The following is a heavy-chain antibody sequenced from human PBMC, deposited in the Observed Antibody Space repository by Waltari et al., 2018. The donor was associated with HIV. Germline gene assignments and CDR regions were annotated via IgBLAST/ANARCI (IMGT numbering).Heavy chain of an antibody. D-gene: IGHD3-10*01. CDR2: INIDGSRI. CDR3: SRDTFGEYDY. V-gene: IGHV3-74*01. J-gene: IGHJ4*02. CDR1: GFSVSSYW. Sequence: EVPLVQYGGGLIKPGGSLRLSCAASGFSVSSYWMHWVRQTPGKGLVWVSHINIDGSRIDYADSVRGRFTISRDSAKNTLSLQMNSLTEEDTAVYYCSRDTFGEYDYWGQGTLVTVSS.